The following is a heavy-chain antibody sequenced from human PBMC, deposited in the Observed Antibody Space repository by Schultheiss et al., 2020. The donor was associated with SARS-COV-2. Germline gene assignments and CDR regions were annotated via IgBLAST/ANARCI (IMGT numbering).Heavy chain of an antibody. Sequence: SETLSLTCTVSGGSVSSGSDHWSWIRQPAGKGLEWIGRIYTSGSTNYNPSLKSRVTMSVDTSKNQFSLKLSSVTAADTAVYYCARDARYGFRGRSERGMDVWGQGTTVTVSS. CDR3: ARDARYGFRGRSERGMDV. D-gene: IGHD5-24*01. CDR2: IYTSGST. J-gene: IGHJ6*02. V-gene: IGHV4-61*02. CDR1: GGSVSSGSDH.